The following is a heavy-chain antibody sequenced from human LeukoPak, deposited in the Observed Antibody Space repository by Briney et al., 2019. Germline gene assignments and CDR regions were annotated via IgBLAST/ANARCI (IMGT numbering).Heavy chain of an antibody. J-gene: IGHJ4*02. CDR3: ARGGTRGYSPVDY. V-gene: IGHV3-7*03. CDR2: IKQDRSER. CDR1: GFTFSSFW. D-gene: IGHD5-18*01. Sequence: GGSLRLPCAASGFTFSSFWMNWVRQAPGKGLEWVANIKQDRSERNYVDSVKGRSTISRDNAKNSLFLQMNSLRVEDTAVYYCARGGTRGYSPVDYWGQGILVTVSS.